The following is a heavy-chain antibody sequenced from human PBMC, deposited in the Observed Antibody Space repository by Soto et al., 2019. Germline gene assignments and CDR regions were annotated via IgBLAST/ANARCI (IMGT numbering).Heavy chain of an antibody. CDR2: ISWNSGSI. Sequence: GGSLRLSCAASGFTFDDYAMHWVRQAPGKGLEWVSGISWNSGSIGYADSVKGRFTIFRDNAKNSLYLQMNSLRPEDTALYYCAKLAVLGGDYFDSGGYYSPIDYWGQGILVTVSS. V-gene: IGHV3-9*01. D-gene: IGHD3-22*01. CDR1: GFTFDDYA. CDR3: AKLAVLGGDYFDSGGYYSPIDY. J-gene: IGHJ4*02.